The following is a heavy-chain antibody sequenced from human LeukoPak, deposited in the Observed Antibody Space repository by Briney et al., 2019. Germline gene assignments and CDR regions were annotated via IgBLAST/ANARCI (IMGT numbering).Heavy chain of an antibody. J-gene: IGHJ6*03. V-gene: IGHV3-30*03. CDR3: ARLAAAGQYYYYYMDV. Sequence: GGSLRLSCAASGFTFSSYGMHWVRQAPGKGLEWVAVISYDGSNKYYADSVKGRFTISRDNSKNTLYLQMNSLRAEDTAVYYCARLAAAGQYYYYYMDVWGKGTTVTVSS. CDR1: GFTFSSYG. D-gene: IGHD6-13*01. CDR2: ISYDGSNK.